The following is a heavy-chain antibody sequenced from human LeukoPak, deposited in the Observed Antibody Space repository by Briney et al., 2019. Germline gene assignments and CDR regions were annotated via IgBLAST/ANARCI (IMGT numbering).Heavy chain of an antibody. Sequence: ASVKVSCKASGYTFTGYYMHWVRQAPGQGLEWMGWINPNSGGTNYAQKFQGRVTMTRDTSISTAYRELSRLRSDDTAVYYCARRVTYCSSTSCLNWFDPRGQGTLVTVSS. D-gene: IGHD2-2*01. CDR2: INPNSGGT. CDR3: ARRVTYCSSTSCLNWFDP. V-gene: IGHV1-2*02. CDR1: GYTFTGYY. J-gene: IGHJ5*02.